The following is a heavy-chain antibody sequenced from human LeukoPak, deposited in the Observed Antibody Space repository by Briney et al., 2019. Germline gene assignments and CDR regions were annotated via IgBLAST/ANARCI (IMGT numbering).Heavy chain of an antibody. CDR1: GGSISSGNYY. Sequence: SETLSLTCTVSGGSISSGNYYWSWIRQPDGKGLEWIGRIYTTESTDYNPSLKSRVTIFLDTPKNQFSLNLSSVTAADTAVYYCARALPGGAFDIWGQGTMVTVSS. D-gene: IGHD4-23*01. J-gene: IGHJ3*02. CDR2: IYTTEST. V-gene: IGHV4-61*02. CDR3: ARALPGGAFDI.